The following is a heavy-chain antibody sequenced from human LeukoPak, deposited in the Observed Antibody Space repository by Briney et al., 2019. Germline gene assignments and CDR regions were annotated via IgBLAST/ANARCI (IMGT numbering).Heavy chain of an antibody. CDR3: AKYRTNRAPPRNFDY. V-gene: IGHV3-23*01. J-gene: IGHJ4*02. Sequence: GGSLRLSCVASGFSFSSFPMVWVRQAPEKGLEFVSAIGSDGGGIEYADSVKGRFTISRDNSKKTMYLQMNSLRADDTAIYYCAKYRTNRAPPRNFDYWGQGTLVTVSS. D-gene: IGHD1-14*01. CDR2: IGSDGGGI. CDR1: GFSFSSFP.